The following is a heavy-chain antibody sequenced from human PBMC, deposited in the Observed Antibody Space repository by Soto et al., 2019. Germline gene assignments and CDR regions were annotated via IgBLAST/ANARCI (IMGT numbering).Heavy chain of an antibody. CDR2: ISGSGGST. CDR1: GFTFSSYA. CDR3: AQLADSSSGYFYWFDP. D-gene: IGHD6-13*01. Sequence: EVQLLESGGGLVQPGGSLRLSCAASGFTFSSYAMSWVRQPPGKGLEWVSAISGSGGSTNYADSVKGRFTISRDNAKKTLYLQMNSLRAEDTAVYYCAQLADSSSGYFYWFDPWGQGTLVTVSS. V-gene: IGHV3-23*01. J-gene: IGHJ5*02.